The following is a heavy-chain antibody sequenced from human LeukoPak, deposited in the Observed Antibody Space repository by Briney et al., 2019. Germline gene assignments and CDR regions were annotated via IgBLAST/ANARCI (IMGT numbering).Heavy chain of an antibody. D-gene: IGHD5-12*01. CDR3: ARGSQRVASQDNWFDP. V-gene: IGHV3-21*01. Sequence: GGSLRLSCAASGFTLSSYSMNWVRQAPGKGVEWVSSISTSSSYIYSADSVKGRFTISRDNARNSLYLQMNSLRAEDTAVYYCARGSQRVASQDNWFDPWGQGTLVTVSS. CDR1: GFTLSSYS. CDR2: ISTSSSYI. J-gene: IGHJ5*02.